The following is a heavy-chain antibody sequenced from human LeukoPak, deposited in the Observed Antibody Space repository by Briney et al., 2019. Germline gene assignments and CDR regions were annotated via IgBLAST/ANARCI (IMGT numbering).Heavy chain of an antibody. D-gene: IGHD3-22*01. CDR2: IYSGGST. Sequence: GGSLRLSCAASGFTVSSNYMSWVRQAPGKGLEWGSVIYSGGSTYYADSVKGRFTISRDNSKNTLYLQMNSLRAEDTAVYYCARDISSGYYDAFDIWGQGTMVTVSS. CDR1: GFTVSSNY. CDR3: ARDISSGYYDAFDI. V-gene: IGHV3-66*01. J-gene: IGHJ3*02.